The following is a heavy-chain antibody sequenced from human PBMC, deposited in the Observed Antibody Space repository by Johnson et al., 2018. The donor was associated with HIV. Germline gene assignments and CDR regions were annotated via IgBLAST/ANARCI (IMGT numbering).Heavy chain of an antibody. D-gene: IGHD3-3*01. CDR1: GFTFSGYA. Sequence: VQLVESGGGVVQPGKSLRLSCAASGFTFSGYAIHWVRQAPGKGLEWVAVIWYDGSNKYYADSVKGRFTISRDNSKNTIYLQMNSLRVEDAAVNYCAKPYYDFWSGYYEYNAFDIWGQGTMVTVSS. CDR2: IWYDGSNK. J-gene: IGHJ3*02. CDR3: AKPYYDFWSGYYEYNAFDI. V-gene: IGHV3-33*06.